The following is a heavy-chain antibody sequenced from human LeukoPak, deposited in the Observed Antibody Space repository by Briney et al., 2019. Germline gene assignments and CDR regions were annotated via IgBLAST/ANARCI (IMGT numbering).Heavy chain of an antibody. CDR3: ARGRGGATTGLDH. Sequence: GASVTVSFTSSGYTFNFYYMHWVRQAPGQGLESMGWINSNSGARNYAQKFQGRVTMSRDTSINTAYMELSRLTSDDTAVYYCARGRGGATTGLDHWGQGALVTVSS. CDR2: INSNSGAR. V-gene: IGHV1-2*02. CDR1: GYTFNFYY. J-gene: IGHJ4*02. D-gene: IGHD1-26*01.